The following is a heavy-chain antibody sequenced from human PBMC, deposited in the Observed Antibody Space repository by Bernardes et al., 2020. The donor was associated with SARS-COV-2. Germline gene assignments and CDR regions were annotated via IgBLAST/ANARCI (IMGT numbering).Heavy chain of an antibody. CDR3: ARYGYYSFDY. D-gene: IGHD4-17*01. Sequence: GSLRLSCAASGFTFSSHSMTWVRQAPGKGLEWIGSIHYSGSSNYNPSLKSRVTISVDTSKNQFSLKVSSVTAADTAVYYCARYGYYSFDYWGQGTLVTVPS. V-gene: IGHV4-59*11. CDR1: GFTFSSHS. J-gene: IGHJ4*02. CDR2: IHYSGSS.